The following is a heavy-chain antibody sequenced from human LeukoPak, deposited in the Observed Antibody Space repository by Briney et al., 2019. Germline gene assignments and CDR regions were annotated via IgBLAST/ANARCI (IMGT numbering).Heavy chain of an antibody. Sequence: GGSLRLSCAPSGFTFSRHGMHWVRQAPGKGLEWVAIISNDGSRKYYAHSVEGRFTISRDNAKNTLYLQMNSLRTEDSALYYCVVDLSGSADYWGQGTLVTVSS. J-gene: IGHJ4*02. CDR2: ISNDGSRK. D-gene: IGHD3-10*01. CDR1: GFTFSRHG. V-gene: IGHV3-30*03. CDR3: VVDLSGSADY.